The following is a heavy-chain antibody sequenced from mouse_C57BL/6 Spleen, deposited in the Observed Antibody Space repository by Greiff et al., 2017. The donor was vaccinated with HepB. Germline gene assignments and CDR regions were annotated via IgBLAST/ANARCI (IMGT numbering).Heavy chain of an antibody. Sequence: VQLQQSGAELVKPGASVKLSCKASGYTFTEYTIHWVKQRSGQGLEWIGWFYPGSGSIKYNEKFKDKATLTADKSSSTVYMELSRLTSEDSAVYFCARHEGPYYYGSSYVGWFAYWGQGTLVTVSA. V-gene: IGHV1-62-2*01. CDR1: GYTFTEYT. CDR3: ARHEGPYYYGSSYVGWFAY. J-gene: IGHJ3*01. D-gene: IGHD1-1*01. CDR2: FYPGSGSI.